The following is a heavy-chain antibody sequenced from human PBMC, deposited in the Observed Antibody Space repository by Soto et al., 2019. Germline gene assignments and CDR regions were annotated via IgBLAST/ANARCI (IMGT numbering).Heavy chain of an antibody. CDR1: GVTFSSYA. V-gene: IGHV1-69*06. J-gene: IGHJ6*02. CDR3: ASLGVIAPADQYDHYGMDV. D-gene: IGHD2-2*01. Sequence: SVKVSCKASGVTFSSYAISWVRQAPLHVLEWMVGIIPIFGTANYAQKFQGRVTITADKSTSTAYMEMSSLRYEDTAVYYCASLGVIAPADQYDHYGMDVWGQ. CDR2: IIPIFGTA.